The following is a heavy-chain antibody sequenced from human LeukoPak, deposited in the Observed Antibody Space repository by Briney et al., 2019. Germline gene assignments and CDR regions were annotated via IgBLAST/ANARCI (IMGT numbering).Heavy chain of an antibody. CDR2: ISSSGSTI. Sequence: GGSLRLSCAASGFTFSSYEMNWVRQAPGKGLEWVSYISSSGSTIYYADSVKGRFTISRDNANNSLYLQMNSLRAEDTAVYYCARVLNDSSGYYYSFYYYYYMDVWGKGTTVTVSS. CDR1: GFTFSSYE. CDR3: ARVLNDSSGYYYSFYYYYYMDV. V-gene: IGHV3-48*03. D-gene: IGHD3-22*01. J-gene: IGHJ6*03.